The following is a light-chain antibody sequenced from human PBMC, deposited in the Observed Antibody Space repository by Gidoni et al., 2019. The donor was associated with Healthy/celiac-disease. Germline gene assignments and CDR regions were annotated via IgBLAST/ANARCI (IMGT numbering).Light chain of an antibody. CDR2: AAS. Sequence: DIQLTQSPSFLSASVGDRVTITCRASQGISSYLAWYQQKPGKAPKLLIYAASTLQSGVPSRCSGSGSGTEFTLTISSMQPEEFATYYCQQLNSYPLFTFGPGTKVDIK. CDR1: QGISSY. J-gene: IGKJ3*01. V-gene: IGKV1-9*01. CDR3: QQLNSYPLFT.